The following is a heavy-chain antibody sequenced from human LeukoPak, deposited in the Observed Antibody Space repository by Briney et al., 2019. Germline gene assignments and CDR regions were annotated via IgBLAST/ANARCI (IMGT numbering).Heavy chain of an antibody. D-gene: IGHD1-26*01. CDR1: GYTFTSYA. J-gene: IGHJ4*02. CDR3: ARAPWELQNFDY. Sequence: ASVKVSCKASGYTFTSYAMHWVRQAPGQRLEWMGWINAGNGNTKYSQKFQGRVTITRDTSASTAYMEPSSLRSEDTAVYYCARAPWELQNFDYWGQGTLVTVSS. V-gene: IGHV1-3*01. CDR2: INAGNGNT.